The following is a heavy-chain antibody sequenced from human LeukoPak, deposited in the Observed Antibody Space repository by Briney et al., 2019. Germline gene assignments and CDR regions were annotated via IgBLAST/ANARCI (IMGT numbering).Heavy chain of an antibody. Sequence: GGSLRLSCAASGFTVSSNYMSWVRQAPGKGLEWVSVIYTGGSTYYADSVKGRFTISRDISKNTLYLQMNNLRAEDTAVYYCARVNRYYGSGTYYHDAFDVWGRGTMVTVSS. D-gene: IGHD3-10*01. V-gene: IGHV3-66*01. CDR3: ARVNRYYGSGTYYHDAFDV. CDR1: GFTVSSNY. CDR2: IYTGGST. J-gene: IGHJ3*01.